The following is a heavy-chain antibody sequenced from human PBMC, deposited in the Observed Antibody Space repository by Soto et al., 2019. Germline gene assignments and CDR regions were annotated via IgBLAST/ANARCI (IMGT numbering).Heavy chain of an antibody. CDR3: AKDVAYSGQYGYFDY. CDR1: GFTFSSDA. V-gene: IGHV3-23*01. CDR2: ISGSGGST. D-gene: IGHD5-12*01. Sequence: EVQLLESGGGLVQPGGSLRLSCAASGFTFSSDAMSWVRQAPGKGLEWVSAISGSGGSTYYADSVKGRFSISRDNSKNTLYLQMTSLRAEDTAVYYCAKDVAYSGQYGYFDYWGQGTLVTVSS. J-gene: IGHJ4*02.